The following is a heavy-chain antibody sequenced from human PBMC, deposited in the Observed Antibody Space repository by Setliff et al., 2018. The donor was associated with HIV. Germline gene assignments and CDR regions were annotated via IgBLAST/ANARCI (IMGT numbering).Heavy chain of an antibody. V-gene: IGHV4-4*09. J-gene: IGHJ4*02. CDR3: ATLDPSGGNFLAY. CDR2: IHASGKA. D-gene: IGHD2-21*02. Sequence: KPSETLSLTCTVSGDTDFYWSWIRQSPGKGLEWIGYIHASGKANYNPSLKSRVTISLDTSKMQFSLRLTSVTAADTAVYYCATLDPSGGNFLAYWGQGTLVTVSS. CDR1: GDTDFY.